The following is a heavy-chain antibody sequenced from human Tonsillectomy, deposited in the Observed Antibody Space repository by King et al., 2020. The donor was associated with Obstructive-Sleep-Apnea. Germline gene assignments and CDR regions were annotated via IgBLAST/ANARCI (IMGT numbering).Heavy chain of an antibody. J-gene: IGHJ4*02. CDR3: ASGNSTSPGY. CDR2: IYHSGST. D-gene: IGHD2/OR15-2a*01. Sequence: VQLQESGPGLVKPSGSLSLTCAVSGGSISSTNWWSWVRQPPGKGLEWIGEIYHSGSTNYNPSLKNRVTISIDKSENQFSLKLTSMTAADTVVYYCASGNSTSPGYWGQGTLVTVSS. CDR1: GGSISSTNW. V-gene: IGHV4-4*02.